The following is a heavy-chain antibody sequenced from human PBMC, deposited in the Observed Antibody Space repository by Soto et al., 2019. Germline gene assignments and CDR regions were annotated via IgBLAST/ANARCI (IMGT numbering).Heavy chain of an antibody. V-gene: IGHV1-18*01. D-gene: IGHD3-22*01. CDR2: ISAYNGNT. Sequence: ASVKVSCKASGYTFTSYGISWVRQAPGQGLEWMGWISAYNGNTNYAQKLQGRVTMTTDTSTSTAYMEPRSLRSDDTAVYYCARGVYYDSSGYRNWFDPWGQGILVTVS. J-gene: IGHJ5*02. CDR3: ARGVYYDSSGYRNWFDP. CDR1: GYTFTSYG.